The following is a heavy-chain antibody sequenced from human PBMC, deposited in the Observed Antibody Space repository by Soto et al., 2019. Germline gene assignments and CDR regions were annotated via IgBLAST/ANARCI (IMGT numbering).Heavy chain of an antibody. CDR3: ARVVPGAEAWFGP. Sequence: ASLKVYCKTSGYTFSNYGITWVRQAPGQPLEWLGWISLYSDGTNYAQKFQGRVSMTTDTSTTTAYMELRSLRSDDTAVYYCARVVPGAEAWFGPWGQGTLVNVSS. CDR1: GYTFSNYG. V-gene: IGHV1-18*01. J-gene: IGHJ5*02. D-gene: IGHD2-2*01. CDR2: ISLYSDGT.